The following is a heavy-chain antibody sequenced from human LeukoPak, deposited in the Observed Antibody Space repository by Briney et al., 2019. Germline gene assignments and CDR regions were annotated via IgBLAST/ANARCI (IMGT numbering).Heavy chain of an antibody. CDR1: GFTFSSYA. CDR3: ARVSGSLEVYYFDY. V-gene: IGHV3-23*01. D-gene: IGHD1-26*01. CDR2: ISGSGGST. Sequence: GGSLRLSCAASGFTFSSYAMSWVRQAPGKGLEWVSAISGSGGSTYYADSVKGRFTISRDNSKNTLYLQMNSLRAEDTAVYYCARVSGSLEVYYFDYWGQGTLVTVSS. J-gene: IGHJ4*02.